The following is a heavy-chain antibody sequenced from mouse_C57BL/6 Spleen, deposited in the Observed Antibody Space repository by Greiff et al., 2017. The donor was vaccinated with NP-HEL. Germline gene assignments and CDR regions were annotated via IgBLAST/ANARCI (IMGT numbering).Heavy chain of an antibody. CDR1: GFTFSDYY. V-gene: IGHV5-16*01. CDR2: INYDGSST. Sequence: EVKLVESEGGLVQPGSSMKLSCTASGFTFSDYYMAWVRQVPEKGLEWVANINYDGSSTYYLDSLKSRFIISRDNAKNILYLQMSSLKSEDTATYYCAREGLDYPFAYWGQGTLVTVSA. D-gene: IGHD2-4*01. J-gene: IGHJ3*01. CDR3: AREGLDYPFAY.